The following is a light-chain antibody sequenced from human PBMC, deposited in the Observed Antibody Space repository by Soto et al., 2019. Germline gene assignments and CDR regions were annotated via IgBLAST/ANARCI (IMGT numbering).Light chain of an antibody. CDR1: QSVSSN. CDR2: GAS. V-gene: IGKV3-15*01. Sequence: EIVMTQSPATLSASPGEGATVSCRASQSVSSNLAWYQQKPGQAPRLLIYGASTRATGIPARFSGSGSGTEFTLTISSLQSEDFAVYYCQQYDKWPPSNTFGQGTKLEIK. CDR3: QQYDKWPPSNT. J-gene: IGKJ2*01.